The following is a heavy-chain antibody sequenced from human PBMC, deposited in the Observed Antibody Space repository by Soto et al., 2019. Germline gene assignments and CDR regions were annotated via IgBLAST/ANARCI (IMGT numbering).Heavy chain of an antibody. D-gene: IGHD1-26*01. V-gene: IGHV1-18*01. CDR3: ARSPPLVGATLSYRGYYQYGMDV. CDR1: GYIFISYG. CDR2: ISAYNGNT. Sequence: QVQLVQSGAEVKKPGASVKVSCKASGYIFISYGINWVRQAPGQGLEWMGWISAYNGNTNYAQKLQGRVTMTTDTSTSTAYMELRSPRSDDTAVYYCARSPPLVGATLSYRGYYQYGMDVWGQGTTVTVSS. J-gene: IGHJ6*02.